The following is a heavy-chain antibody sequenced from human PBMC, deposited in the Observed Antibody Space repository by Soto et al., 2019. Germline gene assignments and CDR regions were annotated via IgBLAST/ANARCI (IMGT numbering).Heavy chain of an antibody. J-gene: IGHJ6*02. CDR1: GGSVSGYY. Sequence: SETLSLTCTVSGGSVSGYYWSWIRQPPGQGLEWLGYIYYTGSTHYNPSLKSRVTISADTSKNQFSLKLSSVTTADTALYYCAREGVAAPYYYYGMDVWGQGSTVTVSS. D-gene: IGHD2-15*01. V-gene: IGHV4-59*02. CDR3: AREGVAAPYYYYGMDV. CDR2: IYYTGST.